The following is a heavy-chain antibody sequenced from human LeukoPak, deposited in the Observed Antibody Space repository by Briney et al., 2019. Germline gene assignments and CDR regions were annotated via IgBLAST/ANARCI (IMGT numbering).Heavy chain of an antibody. J-gene: IGHJ5*02. V-gene: IGHV4-39*01. CDR1: GGSISSSSYY. CDR2: IYYSGST. Sequence: SETLSLTCTVSGGSISSSSYYWGWLRQPPGKGLEWIGSIYYSGSTYYNPSLKSRVTISVDTSKNQFSLKLSSVTAADTAVYYCARRQYYGSGTYWFDPWGQGTLVTVSS. D-gene: IGHD3-10*01. CDR3: ARRQYYGSGTYWFDP.